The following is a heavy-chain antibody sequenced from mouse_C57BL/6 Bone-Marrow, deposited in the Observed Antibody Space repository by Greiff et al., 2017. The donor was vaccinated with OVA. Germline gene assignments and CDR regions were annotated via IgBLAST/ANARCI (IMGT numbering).Heavy chain of an antibody. CDR3: ARSEIYYYGSSYWYAMDY. CDR1: GYTFTSYW. CDR2: IDPDSGGT. V-gene: IGHV1-72*01. J-gene: IGHJ4*01. D-gene: IGHD1-1*01. Sequence: QVQLQQPGAELVKPGASVKLSCKASGYTFTSYWMHWVKQRPGRGLEWIGRIDPDSGGTKYNEKFKSKATLTVDKPSSTAYMQLSSLTSEDSAVYYCARSEIYYYGSSYWYAMDYWGQGTSVTVSS.